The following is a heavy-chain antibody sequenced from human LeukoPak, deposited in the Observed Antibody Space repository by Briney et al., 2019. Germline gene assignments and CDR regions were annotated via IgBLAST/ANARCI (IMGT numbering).Heavy chain of an antibody. CDR1: GYTFTGYY. J-gene: IGHJ3*02. V-gene: IGHV1-2*02. D-gene: IGHD5-18*01. CDR2: INPNSGGT. CDR3: ASSADTAMVFTTPLSYAFDI. Sequence: ASVKVSCKASGYTFTGYYMHWVRQAPGQGLEWMGWINPNSGGTNYAQKFQGRVTMTRDTSISTAYMELSRLRSDDTAVHYCASSADTAMVFTTPLSYAFDIWGQGTMVTVSS.